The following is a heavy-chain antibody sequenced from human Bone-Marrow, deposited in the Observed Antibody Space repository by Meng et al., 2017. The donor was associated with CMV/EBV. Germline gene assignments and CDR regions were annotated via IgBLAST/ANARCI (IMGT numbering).Heavy chain of an antibody. CDR3: ARGWRDGYNYALFGY. J-gene: IGHJ4*02. CDR1: GYTFTGYY. Sequence: SGYTFTGYYIPWVRQAPGQGLEWMGWINPNSGGTNYAQKFQGRVTMTRDTSISTAYMELSRLRSDDTAVYYCARGWRDGYNYALFGYWGQGTLVTVSS. CDR2: INPNSGGT. D-gene: IGHD5-24*01. V-gene: IGHV1-2*02.